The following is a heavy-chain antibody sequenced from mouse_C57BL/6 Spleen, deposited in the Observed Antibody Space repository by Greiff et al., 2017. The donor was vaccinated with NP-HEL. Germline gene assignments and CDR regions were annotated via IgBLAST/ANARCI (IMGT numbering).Heavy chain of an antibody. J-gene: IGHJ4*01. V-gene: IGHV5-17*01. CDR3: ARNYGSSHYYAMDY. CDR1: GFTLSDYG. CDR2: SSSGSSTI. Sequence: EVQGVESGGGLVKPGGSLKLSCAASGFTLSDYGMHWVRQAPEKGLEWVAYSSSGSSTIYYADTVKGRFTISRDNAKNTLFLQMTSLRSEDTAMYYCARNYGSSHYYAMDYWGQGTSVTVSS. D-gene: IGHD1-1*01.